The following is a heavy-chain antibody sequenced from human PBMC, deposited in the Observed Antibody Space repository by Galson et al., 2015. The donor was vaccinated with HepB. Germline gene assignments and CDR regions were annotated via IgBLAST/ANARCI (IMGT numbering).Heavy chain of an antibody. CDR3: ASAFSNFNGEY. J-gene: IGHJ4*02. Sequence: SLRLSCAASGFTFSGYSMNWVRQAPGKGLEWVSSISGGSSYISYADSVKGRFTISRDNAKNSLFLQMNSLRGEDTAVYYCASAFSNFNGEYWGQGTLVTVSS. V-gene: IGHV3-21*01. CDR1: GFTFSGYS. D-gene: IGHD4-11*01. CDR2: ISGGSSYI.